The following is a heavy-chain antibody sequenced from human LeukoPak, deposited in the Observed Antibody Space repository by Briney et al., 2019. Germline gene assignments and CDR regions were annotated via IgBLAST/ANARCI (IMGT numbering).Heavy chain of an antibody. V-gene: IGHV3-30-3*01. Sequence: GGSLRLSCAASGFTFSSYAMHWVRQAPGKGLEWVAVISYDGSNKYYADSVKGRFTISRDNSKNTLYLQMNSLRAEDTAVYYCARDLQGYGSGSPIDYWGQGTLVTVSS. CDR3: ARDLQGYGSGSPIDY. D-gene: IGHD3-10*01. J-gene: IGHJ4*02. CDR1: GFTFSSYA. CDR2: ISYDGSNK.